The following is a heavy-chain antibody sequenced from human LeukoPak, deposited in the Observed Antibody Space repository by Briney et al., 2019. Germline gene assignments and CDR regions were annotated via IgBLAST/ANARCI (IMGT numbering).Heavy chain of an antibody. Sequence: ASVKVSCKASGYTFTSYAMNWVRQAPGQGLEWMGWINTNTGNPTYAQGFTGRFVFSLDTSVSTAYLQISSLKAEDTAVYYCARVDRYSGSYYQGIDYWGQETLVTVSS. CDR2: INTNTGNP. D-gene: IGHD1-26*01. CDR1: GYTFTSYA. CDR3: ARVDRYSGSYYQGIDY. V-gene: IGHV7-4-1*02. J-gene: IGHJ4*02.